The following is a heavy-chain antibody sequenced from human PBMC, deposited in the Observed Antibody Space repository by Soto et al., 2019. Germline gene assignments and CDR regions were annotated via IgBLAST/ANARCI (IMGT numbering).Heavy chain of an antibody. CDR1: GYTFIGYY. D-gene: IGHD2-15*01. CDR2: INPHSGST. CDR3: ARYCSSVSCYDEI. Sequence: ASVKVSCKASGYTFIGYYIHWVRQAPGQVLEWMGWINPHSGSTNYAQKFQGRVTMTKDTSISTTYMDLSRLISDDTAVYYCARYCSSVSCYDEIWGQGTMVTVSS. V-gene: IGHV1-2*02. J-gene: IGHJ3*02.